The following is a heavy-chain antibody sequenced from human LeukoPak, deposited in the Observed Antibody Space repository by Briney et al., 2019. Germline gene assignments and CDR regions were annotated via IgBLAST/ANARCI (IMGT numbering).Heavy chain of an antibody. CDR1: GGSISSYY. J-gene: IGHJ6*02. Sequence: SVTLSLTCTVSGGSISSYYWSWIRQPPGKGLEWIGYIYYSGSTDYNPSLKSRVTISVDTSKNQFSLRLTSVTAADTAVYYCARDTGYGMDVWGQGTKVTVSS. V-gene: IGHV4-59*01. CDR3: ARDTGYGMDV. CDR2: IYYSGST.